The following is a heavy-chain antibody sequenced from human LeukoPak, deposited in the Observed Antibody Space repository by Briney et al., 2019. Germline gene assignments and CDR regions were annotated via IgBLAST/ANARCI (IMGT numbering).Heavy chain of an antibody. V-gene: IGHV1-8*01. CDR1: GYTFTSYD. Sequence: ASVKVSCKASGYTFTSYDINWVRQATGQGLEWMGWMNPNSGNTGYAQKFQGRVTMTRNTSISTAYMELSSLRSEDTAVYYCARCSGYYGSGSSRGNWFDPWGQGTLVTVSS. CDR3: ARCSGYYGSGSSRGNWFDP. J-gene: IGHJ5*02. D-gene: IGHD3-10*01. CDR2: MNPNSGNT.